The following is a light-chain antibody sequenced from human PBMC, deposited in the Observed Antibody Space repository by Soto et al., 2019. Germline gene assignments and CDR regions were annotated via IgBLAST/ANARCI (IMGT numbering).Light chain of an antibody. CDR3: AAWDVSLNGHYA. CDR2: NNN. Sequence: QSVLTQPPSASGTPGQRVTISCSGSSSNIGSSSVNWYQQLPGAAPKLLIYNNNQWPSGVPDRFSGSKSGTSASLAISGLQSGDEADYYCAAWDVSLNGHYAFGTGTKVTVL. J-gene: IGLJ1*01. CDR1: SSNIGSSS. V-gene: IGLV1-44*01.